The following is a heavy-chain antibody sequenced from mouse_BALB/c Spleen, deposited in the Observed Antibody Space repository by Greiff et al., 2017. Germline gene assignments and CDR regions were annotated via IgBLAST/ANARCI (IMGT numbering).Heavy chain of an antibody. CDR1: GYSITSGYY. J-gene: IGHJ1*01. CDR2: ISYDGSN. CDR3: ARSPFYYGSSYRYWYFDV. V-gene: IGHV3-6*02. D-gene: IGHD1-1*01. Sequence: EVKLQESGPGLVKPSQSLSLTCSVTGYSITSGYYWNWIRQFPGNKLEWMGYISYDGSNNYNPSLKNRISITRDTSQNQFFLKLNSVTTEDTATYYCARSPFYYGSSYRYWYFDVWGAGTTVTVSS.